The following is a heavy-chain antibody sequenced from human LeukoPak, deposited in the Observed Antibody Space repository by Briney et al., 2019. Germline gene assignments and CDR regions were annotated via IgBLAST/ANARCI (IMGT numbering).Heavy chain of an antibody. J-gene: IGHJ4*02. V-gene: IGHV3-30*18. Sequence: GGSLRLSCAASGFTFSNYGMHWVRQAPGKGLEWVAVIATDGRDKKYADSMKGRFTISRDNSKNTLYLEMNSLRPEDTAVYHCAKDSKVAAAGYFFDSWGQGTLVTVSS. CDR3: AKDSKVAAAGYFFDS. CDR1: GFTFSNYG. CDR2: IATDGRDK. D-gene: IGHD6-13*01.